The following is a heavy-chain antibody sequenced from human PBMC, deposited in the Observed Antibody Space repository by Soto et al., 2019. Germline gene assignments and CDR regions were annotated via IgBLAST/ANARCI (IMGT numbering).Heavy chain of an antibody. D-gene: IGHD2-2*01. Sequence: GGSLRLSCAASGFTFSSYGMHWVRQAPGKGLEWVAVIWYDGSNKYYADSVKGRFTISRDNSKNTLYLQMNSLRAEDTAVYYCARDPLIDVLVPAAMIQPSYYYYGMDVWGQGTTVTVSS. J-gene: IGHJ6*02. CDR2: IWYDGSNK. CDR3: ARDPLIDVLVPAAMIQPSYYYYGMDV. V-gene: IGHV3-33*01. CDR1: GFTFSSYG.